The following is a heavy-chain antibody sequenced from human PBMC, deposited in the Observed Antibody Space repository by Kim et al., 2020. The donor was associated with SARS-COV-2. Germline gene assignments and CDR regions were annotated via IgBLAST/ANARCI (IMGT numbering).Heavy chain of an antibody. Sequence: SETLSRTCTVSGGSISSYYWSWIRQPPGKGLEWIGYIYYSGSTNYNPSLKSRVTISVDTSKNQFSLKLSSVTAADTAVYYCASSSGYSYGYHYGMDVWGQGTTVTVSS. CDR1: GGSISSYY. D-gene: IGHD5-18*01. CDR3: ASSSGYSYGYHYGMDV. J-gene: IGHJ6*02. V-gene: IGHV4-59*08. CDR2: IYYSGST.